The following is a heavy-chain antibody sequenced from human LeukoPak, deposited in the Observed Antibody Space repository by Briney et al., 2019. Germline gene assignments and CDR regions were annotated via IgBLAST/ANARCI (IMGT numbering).Heavy chain of an antibody. Sequence: PSETLSLTCAVYGGPFSGDYWSWIRQPPGKGLEWIGEINHSGRTNCNPSLKSRVTISVDTSKNQFSLKLNSVTAADTAVYYCARGRLLWADGMDVWGQGTTVTVSS. D-gene: IGHD3-10*01. J-gene: IGHJ6*02. CDR3: ARGRLLWADGMDV. V-gene: IGHV4-34*01. CDR1: GGPFSGDY. CDR2: INHSGRT.